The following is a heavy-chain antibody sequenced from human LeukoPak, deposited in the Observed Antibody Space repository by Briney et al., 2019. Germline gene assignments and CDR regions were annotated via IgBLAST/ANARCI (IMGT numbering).Heavy chain of an antibody. CDR1: GVTVSNNF. V-gene: IGHV3-66*01. J-gene: IGHJ4*02. CDR3: ARDPPAVAINTYG. CDR2: IYSGGDT. D-gene: IGHD5-24*01. Sequence: PGGSLRLSCAASGVTVSNNFMLWVRQAPGKGLEWVSLIYSGGDTHYAASVKGRFTISRDNSKNTLYHQMNNLRAEDTAVYYCARDPPAVAINTYGWGQGTLVTVSS.